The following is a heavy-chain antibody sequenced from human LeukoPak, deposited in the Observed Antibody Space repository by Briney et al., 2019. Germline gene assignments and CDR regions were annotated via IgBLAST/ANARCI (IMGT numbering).Heavy chain of an antibody. CDR2: INHSGST. CDR1: GGSFSGYY. CDR3: ARGPGSYDWFDP. V-gene: IGHV4-34*01. D-gene: IGHD1-26*01. J-gene: IGHJ5*02. Sequence: PSETLSLTCAVYGGSFSGYYWSWIRQPPGKGLEWIGEINHSGSTNYNPSLKSRVTISVDTSKNQFSLKLSSVTAADTAVYYCARGPGSYDWFDPWGQGTLVTVSS.